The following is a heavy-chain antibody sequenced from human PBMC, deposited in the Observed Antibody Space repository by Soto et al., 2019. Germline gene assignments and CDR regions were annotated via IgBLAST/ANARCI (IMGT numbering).Heavy chain of an antibody. V-gene: IGHV1-2*04. D-gene: IGHD3-3*01. CDR2: INPNSGVT. Sequence: QVQLVQSGAEVKKPGASVKVSCKASGYTFTDYYVHWVRQAPGQGLEWMGWINPNSGVTNYAQKFQGWVTLTRDTSVSTAYMELNRLKSDDTAVFFCAKVAKSGVVIEYFDSWGQGSLVTVSS. CDR1: GYTFTDYY. J-gene: IGHJ4*02. CDR3: AKVAKSGVVIEYFDS.